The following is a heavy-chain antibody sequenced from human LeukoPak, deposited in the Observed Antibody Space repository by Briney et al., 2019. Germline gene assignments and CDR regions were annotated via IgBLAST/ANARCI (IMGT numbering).Heavy chain of an antibody. Sequence: GGSLRLSCAASGFTFSSYAMHWVRQAPGKGLEWVALIWYDGSNKYYADSVKGRFTISRDNSKNTLYLQINSLRAEDTAVYYCARVPDSRYYFDYWGQGTLVTVSS. CDR1: GFTFSSYA. D-gene: IGHD3-22*01. V-gene: IGHV3-33*08. CDR2: IWYDGSNK. CDR3: ARVPDSRYYFDY. J-gene: IGHJ4*02.